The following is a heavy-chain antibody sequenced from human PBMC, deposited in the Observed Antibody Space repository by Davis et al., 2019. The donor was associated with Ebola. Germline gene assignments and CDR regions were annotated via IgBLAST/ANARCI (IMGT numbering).Heavy chain of an antibody. Sequence: SVKVSCKASGYTFTSYYMHWVRQAPGHGLEWMGRIIPILGIPNYAQKFQGRVTITADKSTSTAYMELSSLRSEDTAVYYCARDSSGSRYYGMDVWGQGTTVTVSS. CDR3: ARDSSGSRYYGMDV. J-gene: IGHJ6*02. D-gene: IGHD6-19*01. CDR1: GYTFTSYY. V-gene: IGHV1-69*04. CDR2: IIPILGIP.